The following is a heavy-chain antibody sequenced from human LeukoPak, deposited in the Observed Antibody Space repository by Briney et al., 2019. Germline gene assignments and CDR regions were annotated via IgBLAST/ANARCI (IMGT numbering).Heavy chain of an antibody. CDR2: IKQDGSEK. CDR1: GFTFSSYW. D-gene: IGHD6-13*01. J-gene: IGHJ3*02. Sequence: GGSLRLSCAASGFTFSSYWTSWVRQAPGKGLEWVANIKQDGSEKYYVDSVKGRFTISRDNAKNSLYLQMNSLRAEDTAVYYCARDGIADDAFDIWGQGTMVTVSS. CDR3: ARDGIADDAFDI. V-gene: IGHV3-7*01.